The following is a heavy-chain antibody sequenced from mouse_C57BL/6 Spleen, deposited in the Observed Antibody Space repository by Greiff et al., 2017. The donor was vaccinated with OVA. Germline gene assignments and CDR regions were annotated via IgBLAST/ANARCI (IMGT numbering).Heavy chain of an antibody. CDR1: GYTFTDYN. D-gene: IGHD2-1*01. CDR2: INPNNGGT. J-gene: IGHJ1*03. Sequence: VQLQQSGPELVKPGASVKMSCKASGYTFTDYNMHWVKQSHGKSLEWIGYINPNNGGTSYNQKFKGKATLTVNKSSSTAYMELRSLTSEDSAVYYCARSLLPSPYWYFDVWGTGTTVTVSS. V-gene: IGHV1-22*01. CDR3: ARSLLPSPYWYFDV.